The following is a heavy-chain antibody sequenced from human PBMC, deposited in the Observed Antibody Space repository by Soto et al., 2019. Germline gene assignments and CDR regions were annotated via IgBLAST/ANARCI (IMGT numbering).Heavy chain of an antibody. V-gene: IGHV3-30*03. D-gene: IGHD3-10*01. J-gene: IGHJ4*02. Sequence: QVQLVESGGGVVQPGRSLRLSCAASGVTLSNNGMHWVRQAPGKGLEWVAVISRDGNTKFYADYVKGRFAISKDTSENKLYLQMNSLRLEDTAVYFCARELASGNWGQGPLVTVSS. CDR2: ISRDGNTK. CDR3: ARELASGN. CDR1: GVTLSNNG.